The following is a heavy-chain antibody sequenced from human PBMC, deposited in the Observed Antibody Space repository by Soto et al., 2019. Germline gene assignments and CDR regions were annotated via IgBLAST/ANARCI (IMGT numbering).Heavy chain of an antibody. CDR3: ASLYCSSTSCSRWGYFQH. J-gene: IGHJ1*01. D-gene: IGHD2-2*01. CDR1: GGSFSGYY. V-gene: IGHV4-34*01. Sequence: QVQLQQWGAGLLKPSETLSLTCAVYGGSFSGYYWSWIRQPPGKGLEWIGEINHSGSTNYNPSLKSRVTISVDTSKNQFSLKLSSVTAADTAVYYCASLYCSSTSCSRWGYFQHWGQGTLVTVSS. CDR2: INHSGST.